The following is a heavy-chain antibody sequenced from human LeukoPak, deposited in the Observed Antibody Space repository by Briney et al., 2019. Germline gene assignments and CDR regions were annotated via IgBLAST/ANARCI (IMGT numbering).Heavy chain of an antibody. V-gene: IGHV1-69*04. Sequence: ASVKVSCKASGGTFSSYTISWVRQAPGQGLEWMGRIIPILGITNYAQKFQGRVTITADKSTSTAYMELRSLRSEDTAVYYCAREVDSSGWPDSFDIWGQGTMVTVSS. D-gene: IGHD6-19*01. CDR3: AREVDSSGWPDSFDI. CDR1: GGTFSSYT. J-gene: IGHJ3*02. CDR2: IIPILGIT.